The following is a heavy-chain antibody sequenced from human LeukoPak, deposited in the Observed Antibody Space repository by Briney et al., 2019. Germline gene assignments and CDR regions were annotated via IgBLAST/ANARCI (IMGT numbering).Heavy chain of an antibody. CDR1: GGSFSGYY. D-gene: IGHD3-3*01. V-gene: IGHV4-34*01. CDR2: INHSGST. J-gene: IGHJ4*02. CDR3: ANRLRYDFWSGSRFDY. Sequence: PETLSLTCAVYGGSFSGYYWSWIRQPPGKGLEWIGEINHSGSTNYNPSLKSRVTISVDTSKNQFSLKLSSVTAADTAVYYCANRLRYDFWSGSRFDYWGQGTLVTVSS.